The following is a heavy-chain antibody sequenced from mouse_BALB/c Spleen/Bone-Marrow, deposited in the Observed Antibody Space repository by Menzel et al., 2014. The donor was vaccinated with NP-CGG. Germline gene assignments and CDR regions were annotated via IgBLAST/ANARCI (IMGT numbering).Heavy chain of an antibody. CDR3: ARQLGLRVDY. J-gene: IGHJ4*01. CDR2: ISNDGGST. V-gene: IGHV5-12-2*01. D-gene: IGHD3-1*01. CDR1: GFTFSSYS. Sequence: EVQLQESGGGLVQPGGSLKLSCAASGFTFSSYSMSWVRQTPEKRLEWVAFISNDGGSTYYPDTVKGRFTISRDNAKNTLFLQMSSLKSEDTAVYYCARQLGLRVDYWGQGSSLTVSS.